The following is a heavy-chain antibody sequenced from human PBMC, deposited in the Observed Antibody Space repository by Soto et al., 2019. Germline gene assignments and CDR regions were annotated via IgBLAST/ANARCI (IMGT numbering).Heavy chain of an antibody. CDR3: AKVLSKNYYYPFDF. CDR1: EFSFSSYA. J-gene: IGHJ4*02. V-gene: IGHV3-23*01. CDR2: ISGGSSVT. D-gene: IGHD3-10*01. Sequence: GGSLRLSCTASEFSFSSYAMHWIRQSPGKGLEWVSTISGGSSVTYYGDSVKGRFTISRDNAKKTLFLQLNRLSAEDTATYYCAKVLSKNYYYPFDFWGQGTQVTVSS.